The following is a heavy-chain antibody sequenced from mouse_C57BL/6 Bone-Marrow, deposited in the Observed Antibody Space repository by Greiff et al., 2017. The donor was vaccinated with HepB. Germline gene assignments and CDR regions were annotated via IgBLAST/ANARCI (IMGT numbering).Heavy chain of an antibody. D-gene: IGHD2-3*01. CDR1: GYSFTSYY. J-gene: IGHJ2*01. CDR3: ARRGIYDGYYTYYFDY. CDR2: IYPGSGNT. Sequence: QVQLQQSGPELVKPGASVKISCKASGYSFTSYYIHWVKQRPGQGLEWIGWIYPGSGNTKYNEKFKGKATLTADTSSSTAYMQLSSLTSEDSAVYYCARRGIYDGYYTYYFDYWGQGTTLTVSS. V-gene: IGHV1-66*01.